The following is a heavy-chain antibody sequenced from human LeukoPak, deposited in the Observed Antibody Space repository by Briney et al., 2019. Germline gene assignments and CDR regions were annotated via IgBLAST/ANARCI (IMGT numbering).Heavy chain of an antibody. CDR2: LYDYGRT. CDR1: GGSISSHY. V-gene: IGHV4-59*11. CDR3: ATINRGNIFGYFDF. D-gene: IGHD5-18*01. J-gene: IGHJ4*02. Sequence: VEPSETLSLTCTVSGGSISSHYWSWIRQPPGKGLEWIGYLYDYGRTKHNPSLNSRLTLSADTSKNQFSLRLSSVTAADTAVYFCATINRGNIFGYFDFWGQGILVAVSS.